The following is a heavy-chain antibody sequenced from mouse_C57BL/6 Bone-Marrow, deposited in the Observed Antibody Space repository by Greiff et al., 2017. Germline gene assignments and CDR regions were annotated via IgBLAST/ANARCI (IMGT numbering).Heavy chain of an antibody. CDR2: ISSGGSYT. D-gene: IGHD1-1*01. J-gene: IGHJ3*01. Sequence: EVKVVESGGDLVKPGGSLKLSCAASGFTFSSYGMSWVRQTPDKRLEWVATISSGGSYTYYPDSVKGRFTISRDNAKNTLYLQMSSLKSEDTDMYYCACTVRTYWGQGTLVTVSA. CDR1: GFTFSSYG. CDR3: ACTVRTY. V-gene: IGHV5-6*01.